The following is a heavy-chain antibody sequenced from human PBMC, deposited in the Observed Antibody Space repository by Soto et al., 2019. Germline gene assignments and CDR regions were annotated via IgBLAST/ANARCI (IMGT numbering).Heavy chain of an antibody. V-gene: IGHV1-8*01. J-gene: IGHJ4*02. D-gene: IGHD3-3*01. Sequence: QVQLVQSGAEVKKPGASVKVSCKASGYTFTSYDINWVRQATGQGLEWMGWMNPNSGNTGYAQKFQGKVTMTRNTYRRTAYMELSSLSSEDTAVYYCASLVVVTIFGVVALWCQGSLVTVST. CDR2: MNPNSGNT. CDR1: GYTFTSYD. CDR3: ASLVVVTIFGVVAL.